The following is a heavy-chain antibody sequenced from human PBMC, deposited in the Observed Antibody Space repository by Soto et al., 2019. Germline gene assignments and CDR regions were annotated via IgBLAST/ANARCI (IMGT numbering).Heavy chain of an antibody. CDR2: IYWDVDK. V-gene: IGHV2-5*02. CDR1: GFSLSTRGVG. CDR3: AHIPHRLRSYFDY. Sequence: QITLKESGPTLVKPTQTLTLTCTFSGFSLSTRGVGVGWIRQPPGQALECLALIYWDVDKRYSPSLESSLTIPQDTSKNQVVLTMTNMDPLDTATYYCAHIPHRLRSYFDYRGQGTLVTVSP. D-gene: IGHD4-17*01. J-gene: IGHJ4*02.